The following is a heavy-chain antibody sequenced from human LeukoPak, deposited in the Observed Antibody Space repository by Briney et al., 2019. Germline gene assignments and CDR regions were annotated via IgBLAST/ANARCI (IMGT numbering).Heavy chain of an antibody. CDR3: ARGRKLLVVVIRPQAGSAFDY. D-gene: IGHD3-22*01. V-gene: IGHV4-34*01. Sequence: SETLSLTCAVYGGSFSGYYWSWIRQPPGKGLEWIGAINHSGSTNYNPSLKSRVTISVDTSKNQFSLKLSSVTAADTAVYYCARGRKLLVVVIRPQAGSAFDYWGQGTLVTVSS. J-gene: IGHJ4*02. CDR1: GGSFSGYY. CDR2: INHSGST.